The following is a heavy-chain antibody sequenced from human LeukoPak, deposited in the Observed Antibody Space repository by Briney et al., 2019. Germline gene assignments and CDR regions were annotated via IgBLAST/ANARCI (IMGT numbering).Heavy chain of an antibody. Sequence: GGSLRLSCAASGFTLSSYSMSWVRQAPGKGLEWVSYISSSSTHIYYADSVKGRFTISRDNARNSLYLQMNSLRAEDTAIYYCARSEHSSSSFDYWGQGTLVTVSS. CDR2: ISSSSTHI. CDR3: ARSEHSSSSFDY. J-gene: IGHJ4*02. D-gene: IGHD6-6*01. V-gene: IGHV3-21*01. CDR1: GFTLSSYS.